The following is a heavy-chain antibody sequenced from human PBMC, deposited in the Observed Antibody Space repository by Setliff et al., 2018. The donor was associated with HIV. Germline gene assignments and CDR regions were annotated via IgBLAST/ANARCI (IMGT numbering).Heavy chain of an antibody. D-gene: IGHD3-10*01. Sequence: ASVKVSCKASGYTFTNYDISWVRQAPGQGLEWMGCISAHNGKTNYAQTFQGRVTMTSDTSTTTAYMELRTLRSDDAAVDYCARGGQSPYYYGSGSPHDRLDSWGQGTMVTVSS. CDR3: ARGGQSPYYYGSGSPHDRLDS. CDR2: ISAHNGKT. J-gene: IGHJ3*02. V-gene: IGHV1-18*01. CDR1: GYTFTNYD.